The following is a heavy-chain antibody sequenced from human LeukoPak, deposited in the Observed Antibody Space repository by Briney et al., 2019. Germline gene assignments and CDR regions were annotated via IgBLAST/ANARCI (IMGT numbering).Heavy chain of an antibody. Sequence: GGSLRLSCAASGFTFSSYAMSWVRQAPGKGLEWVSAISGSGGSTYYAGSVKGRFTISRDNSKSTLYLQMNSLRAEDTALYYCAKDGRYYFYYYYGMDVWGQGTTVTVSS. CDR1: GFTFSSYA. V-gene: IGHV3-23*01. CDR2: ISGSGGST. D-gene: IGHD3-10*01. CDR3: AKDGRYYFYYYYGMDV. J-gene: IGHJ6*02.